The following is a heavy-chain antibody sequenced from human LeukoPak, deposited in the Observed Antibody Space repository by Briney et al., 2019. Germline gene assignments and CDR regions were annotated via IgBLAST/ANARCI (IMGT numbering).Heavy chain of an antibody. CDR2: INPNSGGT. CDR1: GYTFTGYY. V-gene: IGHV1-2*02. J-gene: IGHJ4*02. D-gene: IGHD3-22*01. Sequence: ASVKVSCKASGYTFTGYYMHWVRQAPGQGLEWMGWINPNSGGTNYAQKFQGRVTMTRDTSISTAYMELSRLRSDDTAVYYCARDLGFFIDSSGYYYNWGQGTLVTVSS. CDR3: ARDLGFFIDSSGYYYN.